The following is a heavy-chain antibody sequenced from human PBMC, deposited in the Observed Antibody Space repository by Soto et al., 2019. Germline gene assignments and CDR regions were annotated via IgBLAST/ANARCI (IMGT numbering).Heavy chain of an antibody. D-gene: IGHD2-2*01. J-gene: IGHJ6*02. Sequence: EVQLVESGGGLVKPGGSLRLSCAASGFTFSSYSMNWVRQAPGKGLEWVSSISSSSSYIYYADSVKGRFTISRDNAKNTRYLQMTGLRAEDTAVYYCAGDPTRALVVPAAIAPVRRGDYYYGMDVWGQGTTVTVSS. V-gene: IGHV3-21*01. CDR2: ISSSSSYI. CDR3: AGDPTRALVVPAAIAPVRRGDYYYGMDV. CDR1: GFTFSSYS.